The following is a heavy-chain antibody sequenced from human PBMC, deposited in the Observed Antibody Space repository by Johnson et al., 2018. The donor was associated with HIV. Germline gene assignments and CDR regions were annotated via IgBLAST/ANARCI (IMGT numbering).Heavy chain of an antibody. D-gene: IGHD6-13*01. CDR3: AKDKAAAGPEAFDI. CDR1: GFTFDDYA. J-gene: IGHJ3*02. CDR2: ISWNSGCI. V-gene: IGHV3-9*01. Sequence: VQLVESGGGVVQPGRSLRLSCAASGFTFDDYAMHWVRQVPGKGLEWVSGISWNSGCIGYADSVKGRFTISRDNAKNSLYLQMNSLRAEDTALYYCAKDKAAAGPEAFDIWGQGTMVTVSS.